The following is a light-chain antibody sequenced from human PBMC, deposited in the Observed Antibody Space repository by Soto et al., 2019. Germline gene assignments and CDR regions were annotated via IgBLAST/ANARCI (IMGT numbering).Light chain of an antibody. CDR2: GAF. Sequence: EIVLTQSRGTLSVSRGEISTLWCRSSQSVSNNYLAWYQQKPGQAPRLLIYGAFNRATGIPARFSGSGSGTDFTLTISSLEPEDFAVYYCQQRNIWPPVTFGQGTRLEIK. V-gene: IGKV3-11*01. J-gene: IGKJ5*01. CDR3: QQRNIWPPVT. CDR1: QSVSNNY.